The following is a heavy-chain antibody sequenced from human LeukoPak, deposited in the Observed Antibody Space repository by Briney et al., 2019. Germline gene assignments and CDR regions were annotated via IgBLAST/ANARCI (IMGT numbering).Heavy chain of an antibody. CDR3: ATPGRGYDFWRGPDAFDI. D-gene: IGHD3-3*01. J-gene: IGHJ3*02. Sequence: PSQTLSLTCTVSGGSISSGGYYWSWIRQHPGKGLEWIGYIYYSGCTYYNPSLKSRVTISVDTSKNQFSLKLSSVTAADTAVYYCATPGRGYDFWRGPDAFDIWGQGTMVTVSS. CDR1: GGSISSGGYY. V-gene: IGHV4-31*03. CDR2: IYYSGCT.